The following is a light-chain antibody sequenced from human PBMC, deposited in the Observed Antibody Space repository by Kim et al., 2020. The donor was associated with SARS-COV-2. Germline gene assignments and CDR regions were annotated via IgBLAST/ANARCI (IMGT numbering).Light chain of an antibody. CDR3: GTWDTSLSAGV. Sequence: GQRVTISCSGGRSNIGNNYLSWYQHLPGTAPRLLIYDNKKRPSGIPDRFSGSKSGTSATLYITGLQTGDEAVYYCGTWDTSLSAGVFGGGTQLTVL. CDR2: DNK. CDR1: RSNIGNNY. J-gene: IGLJ3*02. V-gene: IGLV1-51*01.